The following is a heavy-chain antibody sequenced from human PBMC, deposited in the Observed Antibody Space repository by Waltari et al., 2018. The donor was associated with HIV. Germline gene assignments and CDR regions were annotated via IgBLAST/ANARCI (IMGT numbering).Heavy chain of an antibody. CDR2: VKSETDGGTT. V-gene: IGHV3-15*01. CDR1: GFGFTTSW. J-gene: IGHJ4*02. CDR3: TTGDIVVVTDY. D-gene: IGHD2-21*02. Sequence: VQLVESGGGCVKPGGSLRLSCAAAGFGFTTSWMSWVRQAPGKGLEGVGRVKSETDGGTTDYAAPVKGRFTISRDDSKNTLYLQMNSLKTEDTAVYYCTTGDIVVVTDYWGQGTLVTVSS.